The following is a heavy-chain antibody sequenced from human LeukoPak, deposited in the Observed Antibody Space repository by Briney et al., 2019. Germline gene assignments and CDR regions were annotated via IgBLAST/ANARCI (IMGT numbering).Heavy chain of an antibody. D-gene: IGHD5-18*01. Sequence: PSETLSLTCAVYGGSFSGYYWSWIRQPPGKGLERIGEINHSGSTNYNPSLKSRVTISVDTSKNQFSLKLSSVTAADTAVYYCARVRYSYGHFDWGQGTLVTVSS. CDR3: ARVRYSYGHFD. CDR2: INHSGST. V-gene: IGHV4-34*01. CDR1: GGSFSGYY. J-gene: IGHJ4*02.